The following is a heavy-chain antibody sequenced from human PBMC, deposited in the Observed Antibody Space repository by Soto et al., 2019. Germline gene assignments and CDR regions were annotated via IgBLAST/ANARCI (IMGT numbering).Heavy chain of an antibody. V-gene: IGHV1-2*02. D-gene: IGHD6-19*01. CDR3: ARSAVADAFDI. J-gene: IGHJ3*02. CDR2: INPNSGGT. CDR1: GYTFTGYY. Sequence: ASVKVSCKASGYTFTGYYIHWVRQAPGQGLEWMVWINPNSGGTNYAQKFQGRVAMTRDTSISTAYMELSRLRSDDTAVYYCARSAVADAFDIWGQGTMVTVSS.